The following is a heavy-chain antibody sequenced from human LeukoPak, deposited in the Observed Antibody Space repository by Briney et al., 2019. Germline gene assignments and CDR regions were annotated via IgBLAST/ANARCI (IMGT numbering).Heavy chain of an antibody. CDR1: GGSISSYY. V-gene: IGHV4-59*12. D-gene: IGHD2-2*01. J-gene: IGHJ6*03. CDR2: IYYSGST. Sequence: SETLPLTCTVSGGSISSYYWSWIRQPPGKGLEWIGYIYYSGSTNYNPSLKSRVTISVDTSKNQFSLKLSSVTAADTAVYYCARGGTRFIYCSSTSCKNYMDVWGKGTTVTVSS. CDR3: ARGGTRFIYCSSTSCKNYMDV.